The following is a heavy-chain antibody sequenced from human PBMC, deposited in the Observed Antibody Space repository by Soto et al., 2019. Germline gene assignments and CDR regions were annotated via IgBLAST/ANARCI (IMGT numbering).Heavy chain of an antibody. J-gene: IGHJ6*02. V-gene: IGHV1-69*08. D-gene: IGHD2-15*01. CDR2: IIPILGIA. CDR3: AREQVILGTYGMDV. CDR1: GGTFSSYT. Sequence: QVQLVQSGAEVKKPGSSVKVSCKASGGTFSSYTIRWVRQAPGQGLEWMGRIIPILGIADYAQKFQGRVTITADKSTSTAYMELNSLRSEDTAVYYCAREQVILGTYGMDVWGQGTTVTVSS.